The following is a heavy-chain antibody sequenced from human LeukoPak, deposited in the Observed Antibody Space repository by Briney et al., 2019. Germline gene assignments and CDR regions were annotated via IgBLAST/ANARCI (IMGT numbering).Heavy chain of an antibody. D-gene: IGHD3-3*01. CDR3: ARHLFFWYFDL. J-gene: IGHJ2*01. CDR2: IYTSGST. V-gene: IGHV4-61*02. CDR1: GGSISSGSYY. Sequence: SETLSLTCTVSGGSISSGSYYWNWIRQPAGEGLEWIGRIYTSGSTNCNPSLKSRVTISVDTSKNQFSLKLSSVTAADTAVYYCARHLFFWYFDLWGRGTLVTVSS.